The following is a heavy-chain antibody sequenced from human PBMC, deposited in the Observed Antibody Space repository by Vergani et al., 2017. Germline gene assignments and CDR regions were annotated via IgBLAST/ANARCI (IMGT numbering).Heavy chain of an antibody. CDR2: ISSSSSYI. D-gene: IGHD2-2*01. CDR1: GFTFSSSS. J-gene: IGHJ3*02. Sequence: EVQLVESGGGLVKPGGSLRLSCAASGFTFSSSSMNWVRQAPGKGLEWVSSISSSSSYIYYADSVKGRFTISRDNSKNTLYLQMNSLRAEDTAVYYCAKVSRYCSSTTCYSGYDAFDIWGQGTVVTVSS. V-gene: IGHV3-21*01. CDR3: AKVSRYCSSTTCYSGYDAFDI.